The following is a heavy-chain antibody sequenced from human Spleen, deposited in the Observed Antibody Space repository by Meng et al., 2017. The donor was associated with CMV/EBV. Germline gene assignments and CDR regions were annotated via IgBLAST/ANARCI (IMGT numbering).Heavy chain of an antibody. D-gene: IGHD2-2*01. Sequence: SETLSLTCTVSGGSISSYYWSWIRQPPGKGLEWIGYIYYSGSTNYNPSLKSRVTISVDTSKNQFSLKLSSVTAADTAVYYCARAPDVLVPASFDYWGQGTLVTVSS. CDR2: IYYSGST. V-gene: IGHV4-59*01. CDR1: GGSISSYY. J-gene: IGHJ4*02. CDR3: ARAPDVLVPASFDY.